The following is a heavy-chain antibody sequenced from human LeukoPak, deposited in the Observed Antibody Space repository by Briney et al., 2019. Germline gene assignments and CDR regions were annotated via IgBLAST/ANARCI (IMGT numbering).Heavy chain of an antibody. Sequence: GGSLRLSCASSGFIFSSYWMHWVRQAPGQGRVGVSRLYNEWSATSYADSVRGRFTISRDNAKNTLYLQMHTLRAEDTAVYYCARSDPTQVNYGDFRYFDYWGQGTLVTVSS. D-gene: IGHD2-21*02. J-gene: IGHJ4*02. CDR3: ARSDPTQVNYGDFRYFDY. CDR1: GFIFSSYW. CDR2: LYNEWSAT. V-gene: IGHV3-74*01.